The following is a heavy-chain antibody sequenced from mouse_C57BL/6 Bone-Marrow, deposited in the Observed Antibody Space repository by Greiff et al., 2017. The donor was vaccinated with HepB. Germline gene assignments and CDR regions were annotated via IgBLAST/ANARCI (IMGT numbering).Heavy chain of an antibody. J-gene: IGHJ1*03. CDR3: AGYYGNARWYFDV. Sequence: VQLQQSGAELVRPGSSVKLSCKASGYTFTSYWMHWVKQRPIQGLEWIGNIDPSDSETHYNQKFKDKATLTVDKSSSTAYMQLSSLTSEDSAVYYCAGYYGNARWYFDVWGTGTTVTVSS. CDR1: GYTFTSYW. CDR2: IDPSDSET. D-gene: IGHD2-1*01. V-gene: IGHV1-52*01.